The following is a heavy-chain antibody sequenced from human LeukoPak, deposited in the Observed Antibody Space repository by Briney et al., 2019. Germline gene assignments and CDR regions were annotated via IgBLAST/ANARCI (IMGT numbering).Heavy chain of an antibody. Sequence: SQTLSLTCTVSGGSISSGDYYWSWIRQSPGKGLEWIGYIYYSGSTYYNPSLKSRVTISVDTSKNQFSLKLSSVTAADTAVYYCAREPRTTVTTDYWGQGTLVTVSS. D-gene: IGHD4-17*01. V-gene: IGHV4-30-4*01. CDR2: IYYSGST. CDR3: AREPRTTVTTDY. J-gene: IGHJ4*02. CDR1: GGSISSGDYY.